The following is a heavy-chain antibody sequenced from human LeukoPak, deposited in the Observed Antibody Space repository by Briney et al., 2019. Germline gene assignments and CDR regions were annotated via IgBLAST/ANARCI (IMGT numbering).Heavy chain of an antibody. CDR2: INHSGST. V-gene: IGHV4-34*01. CDR3: ARSGYSSSWRYYYYYMDV. CDR1: GGSFSGYY. J-gene: IGHJ6*03. D-gene: IGHD6-13*01. Sequence: PSETLSLTCAVYGGSFSGYYWSWIRQPPGKGLEWIGEINHSGSTNYNPSLKSRVTISVDTSKNQSSLKLSSVTAADTAVYYCARSGYSSSWRYYYYYMDVWGKGTTVTISS.